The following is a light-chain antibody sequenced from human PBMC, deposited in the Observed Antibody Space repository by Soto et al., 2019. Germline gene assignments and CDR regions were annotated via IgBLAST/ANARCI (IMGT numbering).Light chain of an antibody. J-gene: IGKJ4*01. CDR1: QDISTW. CDR3: QQANSFPLT. CDR2: TAS. Sequence: DIQMTQSPSSVSASVGDRVTITCRASQDISTWLVWYQQKPGKAPKLLIYTASTLQSGVPLRFSGSGSGTDFTLTISSLQPEDSATYYCQQANSFPLTFGGGTKVEIK. V-gene: IGKV1D-12*01.